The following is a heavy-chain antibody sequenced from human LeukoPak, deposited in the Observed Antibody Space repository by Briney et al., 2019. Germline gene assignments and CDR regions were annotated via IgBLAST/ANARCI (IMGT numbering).Heavy chain of an antibody. J-gene: IGHJ5*02. CDR1: GGSISSGGYY. D-gene: IGHD5-12*01. V-gene: IGHV4-31*03. CDR2: IYYSGST. Sequence: SETLSLTCTVSGGSISSGGYYWSWIRQHPGKGLEWIGYIYYSGSTYYNPSLKSRVTISVDTSKNQFSLKLSSVTAADTAVYYCARGRGYSGHPLGSWFDPWGQGTLVTVSS. CDR3: ARGRGYSGHPLGSWFDP.